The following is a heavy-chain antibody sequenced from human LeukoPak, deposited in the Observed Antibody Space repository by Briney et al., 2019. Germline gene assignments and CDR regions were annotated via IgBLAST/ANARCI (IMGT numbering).Heavy chain of an antibody. D-gene: IGHD6-13*01. CDR1: GFTFSSYI. Sequence: AGGSLRLSCAASGFTFSSYIMNWVRQAPGKGLEWVSSISSSSSYIYYADSVKGRFTISRDNAKNSLYLQMNSLRAEDTAVYYCAREVAAAGFDYWGQGTLVTVSS. V-gene: IGHV3-21*01. J-gene: IGHJ4*02. CDR3: AREVAAAGFDY. CDR2: ISSSSSYI.